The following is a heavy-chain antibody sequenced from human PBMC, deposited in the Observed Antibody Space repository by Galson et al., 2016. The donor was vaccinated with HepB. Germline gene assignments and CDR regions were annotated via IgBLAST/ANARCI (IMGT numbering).Heavy chain of an antibody. CDR2: ISGSGGST. CDR1: GFTFSSYA. D-gene: IGHD6-13*01. Sequence: SLRLSCAASGFTFSSYAMSWVRQAPGKGLEWVSAISGSGGSTYYADSVKGRFTISRDNSRDTLFLQMSSLTAEDTAVYYCAKWSDAAATYWGQGALVTVSS. CDR3: AKWSDAAATY. J-gene: IGHJ4*02. V-gene: IGHV3-23*01.